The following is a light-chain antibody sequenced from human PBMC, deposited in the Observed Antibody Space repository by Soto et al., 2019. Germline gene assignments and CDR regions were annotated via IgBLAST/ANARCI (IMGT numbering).Light chain of an antibody. Sequence: SVLTQPASVSGSPGQSITIPCTGTSSDVGGHNYVSWYQQHPGKAPKLILYDVSDRPSGVSSRFSGSRSGNTASLTISGLQAEDEADYHCSSYTRGSFVFGTGTKVTVL. V-gene: IGLV2-14*03. CDR2: DVS. CDR3: SSYTRGSFV. J-gene: IGLJ1*01. CDR1: SSDVGGHNY.